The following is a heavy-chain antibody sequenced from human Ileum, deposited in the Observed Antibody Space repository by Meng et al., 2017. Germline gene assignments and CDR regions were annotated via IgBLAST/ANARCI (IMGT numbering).Heavy chain of an antibody. CDR3: VNRAWLES. CDR2: TTDWNGTA. J-gene: IGHJ5*01. Sequence: VALVGVGGGLVQPGGSLRLSCAASGFNFSSQSISWVRQAPGKGLEWVSVTTDWNGTAYYADSVKGRFTISRDNSKNTLYLQMNSLRVDDTAVYYCVNRAWLESWGQGTLVTVSS. V-gene: IGHV3-23*04. CDR1: GFNFSSQS. D-gene: IGHD3-10*01.